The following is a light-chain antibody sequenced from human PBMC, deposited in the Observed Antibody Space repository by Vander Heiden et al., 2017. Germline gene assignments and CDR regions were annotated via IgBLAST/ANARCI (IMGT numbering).Light chain of an antibody. CDR3: AAWDDSRNGVV. V-gene: IGLV1-44*01. J-gene: IGLJ2*01. CDR2: SSS. Sequence: QSVLPQYPSASRPPGQRDALAFSESRSHIQGNAVNWYQQLPGSAPKLLIYSSSQRPSGVPDRFSGSKSGTSASLASSGLQADDEADYYCAAWDDSRNGVVFGGGTKLTVL. CDR1: RSHIQGNA.